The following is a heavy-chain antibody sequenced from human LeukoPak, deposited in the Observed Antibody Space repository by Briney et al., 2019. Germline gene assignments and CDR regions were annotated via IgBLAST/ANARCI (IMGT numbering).Heavy chain of an antibody. J-gene: IGHJ3*02. V-gene: IGHV4-4*07. Sequence: NPSETLSLTCTVSGGSISSYYWSWIRQPAGKGLEWIGRIYTSGSTNYNPSLKSRVTMSVDTSKNQFSLKLSSVTAADTAVYYCAIDGAADDFWSGYYMGAFDIWGQGTMVTVSS. CDR2: IYTSGST. CDR3: AIDGAADDFWSGYYMGAFDI. D-gene: IGHD3-3*01. CDR1: GGSISSYY.